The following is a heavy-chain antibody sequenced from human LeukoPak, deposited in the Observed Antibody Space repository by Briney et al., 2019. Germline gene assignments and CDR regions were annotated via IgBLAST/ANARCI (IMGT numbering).Heavy chain of an antibody. V-gene: IGHV3-23*01. J-gene: IGHJ4*02. Sequence: GGSLRLSCAASGFTFSSYAMSWVRQAPGKGLEWVSAISGSGGSTYYADSVKGRFTISRDNSKNTLYLQMNSLRAEDTAVYYCAKTDCSSTSCYLGGWGQGTPVTVSS. CDR3: AKTDCSSTSCYLGG. CDR1: GFTFSSYA. D-gene: IGHD2-2*01. CDR2: ISGSGGST.